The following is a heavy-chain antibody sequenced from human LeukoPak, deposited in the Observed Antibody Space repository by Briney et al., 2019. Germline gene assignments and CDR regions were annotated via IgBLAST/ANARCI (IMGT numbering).Heavy chain of an antibody. D-gene: IGHD1-26*01. Sequence: GGSLRLSCAASGLIFGSRWMSWTRQAPGKGLEWVANIKRDGSGEYYLDSVKGRFTISRDNAKNSLYLQMNSLRAEDTAVYYCASLLGDKTIFDFWGQGTLVTVSS. V-gene: IGHV3-7*01. CDR1: GLIFGSRW. J-gene: IGHJ4*02. CDR2: IKRDGSGE. CDR3: ASLLGDKTIFDF.